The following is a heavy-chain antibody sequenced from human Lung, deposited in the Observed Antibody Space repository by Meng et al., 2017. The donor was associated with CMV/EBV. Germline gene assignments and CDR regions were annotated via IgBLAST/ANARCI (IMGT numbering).Heavy chain of an antibody. D-gene: IGHD2-8*02. Sequence: GESLKISCAASGFTFTNYWMTWVRQAPGKGLEWVANINEDGSVKPFVDSVKGRFTMSRDNAKNSVYLQMNGLRADDTAVYYCAREYWEPDYWGQGTLVTVSS. J-gene: IGHJ4*02. V-gene: IGHV3-7*01. CDR3: AREYWEPDY. CDR1: GFTFTNYW. CDR2: INEDGSVK.